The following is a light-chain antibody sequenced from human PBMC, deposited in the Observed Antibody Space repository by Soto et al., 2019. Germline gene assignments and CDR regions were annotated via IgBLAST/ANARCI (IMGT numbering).Light chain of an antibody. Sequence: SYELTQPPSVSVSPGQKARIICSGDALPRQYGYWYQQKPGQGPVVVIYKDSERPSGIPERFSGSSSGTTVTLTISGVRAEDEADYYCQSADSIGNYVFGGGTKLTVL. CDR2: KDS. V-gene: IGLV3-25*02. CDR3: QSADSIGNYV. J-gene: IGLJ2*01. CDR1: ALPRQY.